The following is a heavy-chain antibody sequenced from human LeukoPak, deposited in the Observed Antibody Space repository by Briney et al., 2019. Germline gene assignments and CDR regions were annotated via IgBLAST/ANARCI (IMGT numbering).Heavy chain of an antibody. CDR1: GGSISSYY. V-gene: IGHV4-59*01. CDR2: IYYSGST. J-gene: IGHJ6*03. Sequence: PSETLSLTCTVSGGSISSYYWSWIRQPPGQGLEWIGYIYYSGSTNYNPSLKSRVTISVETSKNQFSLKLSSVTAADTAVYYCARDQGYSYGYSYYYYYMDVWGKGTTVTVSS. CDR3: ARDQGYSYGYSYYYYYMDV. D-gene: IGHD5-18*01.